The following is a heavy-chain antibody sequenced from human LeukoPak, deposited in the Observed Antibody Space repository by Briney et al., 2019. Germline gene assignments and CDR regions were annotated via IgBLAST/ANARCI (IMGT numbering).Heavy chain of an antibody. CDR3: ARDGGRDNTYWYYY. V-gene: IGHV3-11*06. CDR1: GFTFSNAW. D-gene: IGHD2-8*02. J-gene: IGHJ4*02. Sequence: PGGSLRLSCAASGFTFSNAWMSWVRQAPGKGLEWVAYIVGSSSYTNYADSVKGRFTISRDNGENSLYLQMNSLRDEDTAVYYCARDGGRDNTYWYYYWGQGTLVTVSS. CDR2: IVGSSSYT.